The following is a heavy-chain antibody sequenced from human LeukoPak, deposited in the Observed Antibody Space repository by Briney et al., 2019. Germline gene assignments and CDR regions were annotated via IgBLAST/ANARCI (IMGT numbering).Heavy chain of an antibody. D-gene: IGHD3-10*01. CDR1: GDSISSNTYY. Sequence: SETLSLTCTVSGDSISSNTYYWGWIRQPPGTGLEWIANIYYSGSTYYNPSLKSRVTISVDTSKTQFSLKLSSMTAADTAVYYCARLGGSGSYLGFDPWGQGTLVTVSS. CDR3: ARLGGSGSYLGFDP. J-gene: IGHJ5*02. CDR2: IYYSGST. V-gene: IGHV4-39*01.